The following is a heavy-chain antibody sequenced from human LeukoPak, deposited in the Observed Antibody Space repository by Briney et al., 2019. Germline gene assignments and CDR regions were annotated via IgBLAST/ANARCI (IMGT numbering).Heavy chain of an antibody. J-gene: IGHJ4*02. CDR3: ARRVDCSGGSCYLYYFDY. Sequence: GGSLRLSCAASGFTFSSYAMSWVRQAPGKGLEWVSAISGSGGTTDYADSVKGRFTISRDNAKNSLYLQMNSLRAEDTAVYYCARRVDCSGGSCYLYYFDYWGQGTLVTVSS. V-gene: IGHV3-23*01. CDR1: GFTFSSYA. CDR2: ISGSGGTT. D-gene: IGHD2-15*01.